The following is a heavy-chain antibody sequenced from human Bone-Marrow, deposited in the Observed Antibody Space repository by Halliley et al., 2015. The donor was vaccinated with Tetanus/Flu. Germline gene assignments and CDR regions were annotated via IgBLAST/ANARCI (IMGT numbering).Heavy chain of an antibody. CDR2: IYYTGNT. CDR3: ARVSEGGASRGPFDS. Sequence: LRLSCSVSGGSISTTGYYWSWIRQHAGKGLEWIGYIYYTGNTYYRPSLESRITISIDTSKNHFSLTLNSMTAADTAVYYCARVSEGGASRGPFDSWGPGKRITVSS. D-gene: IGHD6-13*01. CDR1: GGSISTTGYY. V-gene: IGHV4-31*03. J-gene: IGHJ4*02.